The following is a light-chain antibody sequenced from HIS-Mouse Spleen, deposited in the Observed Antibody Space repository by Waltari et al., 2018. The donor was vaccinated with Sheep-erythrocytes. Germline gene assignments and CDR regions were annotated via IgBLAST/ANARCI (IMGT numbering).Light chain of an antibody. V-gene: IGLV2-11*02. CDR3: CSYAGSYTLV. CDR1: SSDVGGYNY. J-gene: IGLJ2*01. Sequence: QSALTQPRSVSGSPGQSVTISCTGTSSDVGGYNYVSWYQQHPGKAPKLMIYDVSKRPSGIPERFSGSNSGNTATLTISGTQAEDEADYYCCSYAGSYTLVFGGGTKLTVL. CDR2: DVS.